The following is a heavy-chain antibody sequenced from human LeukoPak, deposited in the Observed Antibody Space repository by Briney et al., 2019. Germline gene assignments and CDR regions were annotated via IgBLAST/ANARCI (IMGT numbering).Heavy chain of an antibody. J-gene: IGHJ4*02. CDR2: SNPNSGDT. V-gene: IGHV1-2*02. Sequence: ASVKVSCKTSGYTFTGHFIHWVRQAPGQGLEWMGWSNPNSGDTNYAQKFQGRVTMTRDTSISTAYMELSRVTSDDTAVYYCAREYSRYSGTYYDYWGQGTLVTVSS. D-gene: IGHD5-12*01. CDR3: AREYSRYSGTYYDY. CDR1: GYTFTGHF.